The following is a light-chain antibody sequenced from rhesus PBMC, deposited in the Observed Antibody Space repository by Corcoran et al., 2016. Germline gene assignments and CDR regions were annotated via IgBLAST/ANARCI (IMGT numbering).Light chain of an antibody. J-gene: IGKJ4*01. CDR3: QQYSSRPLT. V-gene: IGKV1-22*01. Sequence: DIQMTQSPSSLSASVGDTVTITCRASQGISSWLAWYQQKPGKAPKLLSSKASSLQSGVPSRFSGSGSVTDVTLTISSLQAEDFATYYCQQYSSRPLTFGGGTKVEIK. CDR2: KAS. CDR1: QGISSW.